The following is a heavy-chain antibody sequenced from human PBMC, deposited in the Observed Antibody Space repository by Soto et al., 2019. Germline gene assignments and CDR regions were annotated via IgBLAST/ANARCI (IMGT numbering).Heavy chain of an antibody. V-gene: IGHV1-18*01. J-gene: IGHJ4*02. Sequence: IQLVQSAGAVTRPGASVRVSCKASGYTFNTFGVTWVRQAPGQGLEWMGCISGYGGKRDYSRKLHGRITLTADPSTSTSYIELRNLTSDDTAVYYCARGWGKYVGVNDFWGQGTLVTVSS. CDR3: ARGWGKYVGVNDF. CDR2: ISGYGGKR. D-gene: IGHD2-8*01. CDR1: GYTFNTFG.